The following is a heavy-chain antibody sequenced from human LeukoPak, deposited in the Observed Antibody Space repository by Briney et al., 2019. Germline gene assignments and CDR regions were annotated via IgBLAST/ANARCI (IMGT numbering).Heavy chain of an antibody. V-gene: IGHV4-59*01. CDR3: ARKDGDG. Sequence: PSETLSLTCTVSGGSISSYYWSWIRQPPGKGLEWIGYIYNSGNTNYNPSLKSRVTISIDTSKNQFSLRLSSVTAADTAVYYCARKDGDGWGQGTLVTVSS. CDR1: GGSISSYY. D-gene: IGHD5-24*01. CDR2: IYNSGNT. J-gene: IGHJ4*02.